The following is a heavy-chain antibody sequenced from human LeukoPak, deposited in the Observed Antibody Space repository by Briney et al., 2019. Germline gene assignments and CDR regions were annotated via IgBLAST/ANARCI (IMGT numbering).Heavy chain of an antibody. CDR3: VRPRVRAPRAPDY. V-gene: IGHV3-74*01. CDR1: AFTFSNYW. Sequence: GGSLRLSRVASAFTFSNYWMHWVRLAPGKGLVCVSRINSDGNSTTYADSVKGRFTISRDNAKNTLYLQMNSLRAEDRAVYYCVRPRVRAPRAPDYWGQGTLVTVSS. D-gene: IGHD3-3*01. CDR2: INSDGNST. J-gene: IGHJ4*02.